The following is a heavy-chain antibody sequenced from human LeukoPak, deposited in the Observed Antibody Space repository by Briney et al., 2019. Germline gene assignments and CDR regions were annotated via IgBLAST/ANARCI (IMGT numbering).Heavy chain of an antibody. CDR2: IYYSGST. CDR1: GGSISSYY. V-gene: IGHV4-59*01. D-gene: IGHD2-21*01. CDR3: ARVSEIAVVKSMYFDY. J-gene: IGHJ4*02. Sequence: SETLSLTCTVSGGSISSYYWSWIRQPPGKGLEWIGYIYYSGSTNYNPSLKSRVTISVDTSKNQFSLKLSSVTAADTAVYYCARVSEIAVVKSMYFDYWGQGTLVTVSS.